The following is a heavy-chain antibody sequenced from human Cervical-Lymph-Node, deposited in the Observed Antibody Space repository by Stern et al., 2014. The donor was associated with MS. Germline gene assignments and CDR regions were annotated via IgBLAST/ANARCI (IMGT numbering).Heavy chain of an antibody. CDR3: AHTYNQLNFWYFDL. CDR1: GFALTTSGVG. Sequence: QITFKESGPTLVKPTQTLTLTCTFSGFALTTSGVGVGWIRQPPGKALEWLGLVYWDDDRRYSPSLKSRLTITQDISKNQVVLTMTNMDPVDTATYYCAHTYNQLNFWYFDLWGRGTLVTVSS. V-gene: IGHV2-5*02. CDR2: VYWDDDR. J-gene: IGHJ2*01. D-gene: IGHD5-24*01.